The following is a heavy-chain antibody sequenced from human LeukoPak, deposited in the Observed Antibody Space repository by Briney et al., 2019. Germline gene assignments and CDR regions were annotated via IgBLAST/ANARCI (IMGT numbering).Heavy chain of an antibody. V-gene: IGHV4-34*01. CDR1: GGSFSGYY. Sequence: SESLSLTCAVYGGSFSGYYWSWIRQPPGKGLEWIGEINHSGSTTYNPSLKSRVTISVDTSKDQFSLKLSSVTAADTAVFYCARRRNGGKGMDVWGKGTTVTVSS. CDR2: INHSGST. D-gene: IGHD2-15*01. J-gene: IGHJ6*04. CDR3: ARRRNGGKGMDV.